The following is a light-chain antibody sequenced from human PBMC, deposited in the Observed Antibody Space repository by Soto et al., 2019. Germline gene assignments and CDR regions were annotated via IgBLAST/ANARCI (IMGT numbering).Light chain of an antibody. V-gene: IGKV2-30*02. CDR2: EVS. CDR3: MQCTHWPWT. CDR1: YSLIHSDGDTY. J-gene: IGKJ1*01. Sequence: DGVMTQSPLSLPVTLGQPASISCRSSYSLIHSDGDTYSKWFQQRPGQSPRRLIYEVSNRDSGVPDRFSGSGSGTDFTLKISRVEAEDFGIYYCMQCTHWPWTFGQGTEVEIK.